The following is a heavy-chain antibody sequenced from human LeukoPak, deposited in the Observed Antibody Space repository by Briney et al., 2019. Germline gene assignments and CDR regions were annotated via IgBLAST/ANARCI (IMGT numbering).Heavy chain of an antibody. D-gene: IGHD6-25*01. Sequence: GRSLRLSCAASGFTFSSYSMQWVRQTPGKGLEWVGIMSNSGENTFYGEAVKGRFTISRDNSQNTLYLQMNSLRAEDTAVYYCAKSGDDYYYYMDVWGKGTTVTISS. CDR2: MSNSGENT. CDR1: GFTFSSYS. J-gene: IGHJ6*03. CDR3: AKSGDDYYYYMDV. V-gene: IGHV3-30*18.